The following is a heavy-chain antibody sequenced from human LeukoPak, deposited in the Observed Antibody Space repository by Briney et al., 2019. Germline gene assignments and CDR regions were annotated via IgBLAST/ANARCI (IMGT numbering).Heavy chain of an antibody. J-gene: IGHJ4*02. CDR2: ISYDATNK. CDR3: AKASSNYFYYFEY. Sequence: PGGSLILSCAASGFTFSSSDMHWVRQAPGKGLEWVAVISYDATNKYYADSVKGRFTLSRDNSKNTLYLQTNTLRDEDTAVYYCAKASSNYFYYFEYWGQGTLVTVSS. V-gene: IGHV3-30*18. CDR1: GFTFSSSD. D-gene: IGHD2/OR15-2a*01.